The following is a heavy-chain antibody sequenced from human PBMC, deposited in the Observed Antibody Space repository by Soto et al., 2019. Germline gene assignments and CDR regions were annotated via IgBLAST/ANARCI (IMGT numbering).Heavy chain of an antibody. Sequence: SETLSLTCTVSGGSISSYYWSWIRQPPGKGLEWIGYIYYSGSTNYNPSLKSRVTISVDTSKNQFSLKLSSVTAADTAVYYRARVNLTLCWFDPRGQGTLVTGSS. D-gene: IGHD2-21*01. CDR1: GGSISSYY. J-gene: IGHJ5*02. CDR3: ARVNLTLCWFDP. CDR2: IYYSGST. V-gene: IGHV4-59*01.